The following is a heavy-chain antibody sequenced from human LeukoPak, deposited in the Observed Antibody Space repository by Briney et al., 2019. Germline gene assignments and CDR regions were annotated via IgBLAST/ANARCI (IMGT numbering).Heavy chain of an antibody. V-gene: IGHV3-11*01. Sequence: PGGSLRLSCAASGFTFSDYYMSWIRQAPGKGLEWVSYISSSGSTIYYADSVKGRFTISRDNAKNSLYLQMNSLRAEDTAVYYCARDNVPVYSSSRPSHFDYWGQGTLVTVSS. CDR3: ARDNVPVYSSSRPSHFDY. J-gene: IGHJ4*02. CDR1: GFTFSDYY. CDR2: ISSSGSTI. D-gene: IGHD6-13*01.